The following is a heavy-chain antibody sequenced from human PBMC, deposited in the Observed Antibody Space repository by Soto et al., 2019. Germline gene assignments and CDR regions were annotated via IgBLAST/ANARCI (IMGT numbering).Heavy chain of an antibody. J-gene: IGHJ3*02. D-gene: IGHD1-26*01. V-gene: IGHV5-51*01. Sequence: GESLKISCKGSGYSFTSYWIGWVRQMPGKGLEWMGIIYPGDSDTRYSPSFQGQVTISADKSISTAYLQWSSLKASDTAMYYCARSEVGAALPVDAFDIWGQGTMVTVSS. CDR2: IYPGDSDT. CDR3: ARSEVGAALPVDAFDI. CDR1: GYSFTSYW.